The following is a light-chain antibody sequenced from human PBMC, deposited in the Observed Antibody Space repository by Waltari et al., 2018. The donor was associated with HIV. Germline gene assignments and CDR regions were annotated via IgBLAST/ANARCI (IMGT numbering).Light chain of an antibody. Sequence: QSVLTQPPSVSGAPGQRVTISCTGSSSNIGAGYDVHWYQQLQGAAPKLLIYRDLFTDSKSGTSASLAITGLQAEDEADYYCQSYDSSLNNHVLFGGGTKLTVL. CDR1: SSNIGAGYD. CDR3: QSYDSSLNNHVL. J-gene: IGLJ2*01. V-gene: IGLV1-40*01. CDR2: R.